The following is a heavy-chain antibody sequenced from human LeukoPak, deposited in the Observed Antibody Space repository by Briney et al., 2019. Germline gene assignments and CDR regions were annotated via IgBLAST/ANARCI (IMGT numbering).Heavy chain of an antibody. CDR3: AKDIVVVPAGGYFDY. J-gene: IGHJ4*02. V-gene: IGHV3-23*01. D-gene: IGHD2-2*01. Sequence: GGSLRLSCAASGFTFSSYAMSWVRQAPGKGLEWVSAISGSGGSTYYADSVKGRFTISRDNSKNTLYLRMNSLRAEDTAVYYCAKDIVVVPAGGYFDYWGQGTLVTVSS. CDR1: GFTFSSYA. CDR2: ISGSGGST.